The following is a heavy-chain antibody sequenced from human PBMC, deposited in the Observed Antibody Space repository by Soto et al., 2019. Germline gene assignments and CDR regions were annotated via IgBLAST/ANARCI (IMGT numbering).Heavy chain of an antibody. D-gene: IGHD3-9*01. Sequence: ASVKVSCKASGYTFTGYYMHLVRQAPGQGLEWMGWINPNSGGTIYAQKFQGRVTMTRDTSISTAYMELSRLGSDDTAVYYCAKDSYYDILTGYSRNAFDIWGQGTMVTVSS. J-gene: IGHJ3*02. V-gene: IGHV1-2*02. CDR3: AKDSYYDILTGYSRNAFDI. CDR2: INPNSGGT. CDR1: GYTFTGYY.